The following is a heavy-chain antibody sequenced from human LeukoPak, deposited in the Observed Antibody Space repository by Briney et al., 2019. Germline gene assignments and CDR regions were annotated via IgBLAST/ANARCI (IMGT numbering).Heavy chain of an antibody. Sequence: PSETLSLTCAVYGGSSSGYYWSWIRQPPGKGLEWIGEINHSGSTNYNPSLKSRVTISVDTSKNQFSLKLSSVTAADTAVYYCARAQVTATITWDYWGQGTLVTVSS. V-gene: IGHV4-34*01. CDR2: INHSGST. J-gene: IGHJ4*02. D-gene: IGHD5-12*01. CDR3: ARAQVTATITWDY. CDR1: GGSSSGYY.